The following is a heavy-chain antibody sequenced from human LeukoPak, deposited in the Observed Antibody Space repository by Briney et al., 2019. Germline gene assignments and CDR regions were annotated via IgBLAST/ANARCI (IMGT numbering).Heavy chain of an antibody. J-gene: IGHJ6*02. CDR2: IYHSGST. D-gene: IGHD3-10*01. V-gene: IGHV4-30-2*01. Sequence: KTSETLSLTCTVSGGSISSGGYYWSWIRQPPGKGLEWIGYIYHSGSTYYNPSLKSRVTISVDRSKNQFSLKLSSVTAADTAVYYCARHLLGYGMDVWGQGTTVTVSS. CDR3: ARHLLGYGMDV. CDR1: GGSISSGGYY.